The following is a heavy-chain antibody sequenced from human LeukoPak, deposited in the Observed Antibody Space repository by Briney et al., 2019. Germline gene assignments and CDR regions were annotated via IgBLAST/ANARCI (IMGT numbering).Heavy chain of an antibody. CDR2: IKQDGSEK. V-gene: IGHV3-7*01. CDR1: GFTFISYW. CDR3: ARREGYYDSSGYLRPFDY. Sequence: GGSLRLSCAASGFTFISYWMSWVRQAPGKGLEWVANIKQDGSEKYYVDSVKGRFTISRDNAKNSLYLQMNSLRAEDTAVYYCARREGYYDSSGYLRPFDYWGQGTLVTVSS. D-gene: IGHD3-22*01. J-gene: IGHJ4*02.